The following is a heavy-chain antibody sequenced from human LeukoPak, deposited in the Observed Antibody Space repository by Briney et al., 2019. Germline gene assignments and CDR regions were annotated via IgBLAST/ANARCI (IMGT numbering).Heavy chain of an antibody. Sequence: ASVKVSCKASGYTFTGYYMHWVRQAPGQGLEWMGWINPNSGGTNYAQKLQGRVTMTTDTSTSTAYMELRSLRSDDTAVYYCARDRPFHYYDSSGYYYWFDPWGQGTLVTVSS. CDR1: GYTFTGYY. D-gene: IGHD3-22*01. CDR2: INPNSGGT. CDR3: ARDRPFHYYDSSGYYYWFDP. V-gene: IGHV1-2*02. J-gene: IGHJ5*02.